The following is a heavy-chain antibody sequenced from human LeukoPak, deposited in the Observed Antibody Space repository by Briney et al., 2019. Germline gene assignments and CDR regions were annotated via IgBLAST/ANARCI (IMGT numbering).Heavy chain of an antibody. CDR3: ARALLRPWFDP. D-gene: IGHD4-17*01. Sequence: SETLSLTCTVSGGSISSYYWSWIRQPPGKGLEWIGYIYYSGSTNYNPSLKSRVTISVDASKNQFSLKLSSVTAADTAVYYCARALLRPWFDPWGQGTLVTVSS. V-gene: IGHV4-59*01. CDR2: IYYSGST. J-gene: IGHJ5*02. CDR1: GGSISSYY.